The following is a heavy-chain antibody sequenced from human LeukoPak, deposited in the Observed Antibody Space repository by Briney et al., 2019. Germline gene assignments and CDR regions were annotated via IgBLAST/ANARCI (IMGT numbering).Heavy chain of an antibody. CDR3: ARGDNSGTAY. CDR1: GYTFTDYY. CDR2: INPNSGGT. V-gene: IGHV1-2*02. Sequence: ASVKVSCKASGYTFTDYYMHWVRQAPGQGLEWMGWINPNSGGTIYAQNFQGRVTMTRDTSISTAYMELSRLRSDDTAIYYCARGDNSGTAYWGQGTLVTVSS. D-gene: IGHD3-22*01. J-gene: IGHJ4*02.